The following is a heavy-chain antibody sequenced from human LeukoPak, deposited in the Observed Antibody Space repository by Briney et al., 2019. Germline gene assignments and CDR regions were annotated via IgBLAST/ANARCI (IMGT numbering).Heavy chain of an antibody. Sequence: ASVKASCKASGYTFMNYYLHWVRQAPGQGLEWMGWINPNSGDTNYAQKFQGRVTMTRVTSISTAYMDLSRLRSDDTAFYYCALMGGCSSSSCSPESYWGQGTLVTVSS. CDR3: ALMGGCSSSSCSPESY. D-gene: IGHD2-2*01. CDR2: INPNSGDT. V-gene: IGHV1-2*02. CDR1: GYTFMNYY. J-gene: IGHJ4*02.